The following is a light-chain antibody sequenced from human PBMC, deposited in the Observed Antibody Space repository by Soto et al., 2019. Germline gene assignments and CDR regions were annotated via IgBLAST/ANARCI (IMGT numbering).Light chain of an antibody. J-gene: IGLJ2*01. CDR2: EVN. CDR3: TSFVNNILL. Sequence: QSALTQPASVSGSPGQSITISCTGTSSDGGDHFSVSWYQHIPGKAPKLMIYEVNNRPSGISSRFSGSRSGGTAALTISGLQTEDEAHYYCTSFVNNILLFGGGNKLTVL. CDR1: SSDGGDHFS. V-gene: IGLV2-14*01.